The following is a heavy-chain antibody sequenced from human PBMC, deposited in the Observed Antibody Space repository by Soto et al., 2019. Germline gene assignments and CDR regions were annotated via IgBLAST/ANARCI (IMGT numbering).Heavy chain of an antibody. J-gene: IGHJ6*02. CDR3: ARDGIAAAGASLHYYYYGMDV. CDR1: GYTLTSYY. Sequence: ASVKVSCKASGYTLTSYYIHWVRQDPGQGLEWMGITKPSGGSTSYAQKFQGRVTMTRDTSTSTVYMELSSLRSEVTAVYYCARDGIAAAGASLHYYYYGMDVWGQGTTVTVSS. V-gene: IGHV1-46*01. D-gene: IGHD6-13*01. CDR2: TKPSGGST.